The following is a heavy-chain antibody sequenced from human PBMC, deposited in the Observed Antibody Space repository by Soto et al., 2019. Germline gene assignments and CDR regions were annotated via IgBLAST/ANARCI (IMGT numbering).Heavy chain of an antibody. Sequence: GASVKVSCKASGYTFTSYGISWVRQAPGQGLEWMGWISAYNGNTNYAQKLQGRVTVTTDTSTSTAYMELRSLRSDDTAVYYCAREGYYGSGSQYYYYGMDVWGQGTKVTVSS. V-gene: IGHV1-18*04. CDR1: GYTFTSYG. CDR3: AREGYYGSGSQYYYYGMDV. D-gene: IGHD3-10*01. J-gene: IGHJ6*02. CDR2: ISAYNGNT.